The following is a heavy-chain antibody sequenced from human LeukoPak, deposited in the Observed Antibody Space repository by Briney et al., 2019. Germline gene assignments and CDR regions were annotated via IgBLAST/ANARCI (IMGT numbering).Heavy chain of an antibody. CDR2: IYPADSDI. D-gene: IGHD2-15*01. J-gene: IGHJ5*02. CDR1: GYSINNYW. V-gene: IGHV5-51*01. CDR3: ARQEYCSGGSCYTWFDP. Sequence: GESLKISCKGSGYSINNYWIGWVRQMPGRGLEWMGIIYPADSDIRYSPSFQGQVTISADKSISTAYLRWSSLKASDTAMYYCARQEYCSGGSCYTWFDPWGQGTLVTVSS.